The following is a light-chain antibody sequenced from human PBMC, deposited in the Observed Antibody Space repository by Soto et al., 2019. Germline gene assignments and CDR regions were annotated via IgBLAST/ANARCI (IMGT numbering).Light chain of an antibody. Sequence: IVLTQSPGTLSLTPGERATLSRRASQSVSSSYLAWYQQKPGQAPRLLIYGASSRATGIPDRFSGSGSGTDFTLTISRLEPEDSAVYYCQQYGSSPPFTFGPGTRVDIK. CDR2: GAS. V-gene: IGKV3-20*01. J-gene: IGKJ3*01. CDR1: QSVSSSY. CDR3: QQYGSSPPFT.